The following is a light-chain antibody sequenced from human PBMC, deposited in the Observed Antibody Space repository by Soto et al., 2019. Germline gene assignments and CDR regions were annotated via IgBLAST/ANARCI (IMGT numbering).Light chain of an antibody. J-gene: IGKJ1*01. CDR3: QQYNNWPRT. Sequence: EIVMTQSPATLSVSPGEGATLSCRASQSVSSNLAWYQLKPGQAPRLLIYDASTRATGIPARFSGSGSGTEFTLTISSLPSEDFAVYYCQQYNNWPRTFGQGTKVEIK. CDR2: DAS. CDR1: QSVSSN. V-gene: IGKV3-15*01.